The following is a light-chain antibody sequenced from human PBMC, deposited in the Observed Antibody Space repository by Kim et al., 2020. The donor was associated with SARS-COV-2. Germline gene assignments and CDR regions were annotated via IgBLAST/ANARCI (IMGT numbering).Light chain of an antibody. J-gene: IGKJ2*01. CDR1: QRISSY. Sequence: ASVGDSITITCRASQRISSYLNWYQQKPGKAPKLLIDAASSLQSGVPSRFSGSGSGTEFTLTISSLQREDFATYYCQQSFSTPYTFGQGTKLEIK. CDR2: AAS. CDR3: QQSFSTPYT. V-gene: IGKV1-39*01.